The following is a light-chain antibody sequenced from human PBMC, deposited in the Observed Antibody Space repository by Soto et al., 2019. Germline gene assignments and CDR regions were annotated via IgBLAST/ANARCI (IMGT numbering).Light chain of an antibody. CDR2: GVS. CDR3: QQYNNWPPEYT. CDR1: QSVSTK. Sequence: EVVMTQSPATLSVSPGERVTLSCRASQSVSTKLAWYQQKPGQPPRLLIYGVSSRATGIAARFSGSGSQTDFTLTISSLQSEDFEVYYCQQYNNWPPEYTFGQGTKLEIK. V-gene: IGKV3-15*01. J-gene: IGKJ2*01.